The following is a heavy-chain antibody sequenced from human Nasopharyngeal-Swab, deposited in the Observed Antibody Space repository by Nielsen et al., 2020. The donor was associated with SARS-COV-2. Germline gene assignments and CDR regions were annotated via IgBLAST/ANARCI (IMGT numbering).Heavy chain of an antibody. CDR3: ASYYYDSSDYSYWFDP. J-gene: IGHJ5*02. CDR1: GDSISSNSYY. Sequence: SETLSLTCTVSGDSISSNSYYWVWIRQSPGKGLEWIGGFSYSGTTYFNPSLKSRVTISVDTSKNQFSVKLSSVTAADTAVYYCASYYYDSSDYSYWFDPWGQGTLVTVSS. D-gene: IGHD3-22*01. CDR2: FSYSGTT. V-gene: IGHV4-39*01.